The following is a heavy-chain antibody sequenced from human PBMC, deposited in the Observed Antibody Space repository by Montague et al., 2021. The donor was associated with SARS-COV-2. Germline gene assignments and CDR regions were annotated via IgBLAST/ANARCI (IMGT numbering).Heavy chain of an antibody. Sequence: TRSLTCTVSGGSIRSGSYYWSWIRQPAGKGLEWIERIYSSGSTNYNPSLKSRVTMSVDTSKNQFSLKVSSVTATDTAVYYCARDYGDYSYYYGLDVWGQGTTVTVSS. CDR2: IYSSGST. J-gene: IGHJ6*02. V-gene: IGHV4-61*02. CDR3: ARDYGDYSYYYGLDV. CDR1: GGSIRSGSYY. D-gene: IGHD4-17*01.